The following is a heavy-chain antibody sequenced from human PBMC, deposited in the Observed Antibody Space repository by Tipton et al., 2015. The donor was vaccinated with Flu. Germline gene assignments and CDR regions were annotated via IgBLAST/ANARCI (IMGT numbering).Heavy chain of an antibody. CDR2: LYDSGIT. J-gene: IGHJ4*02. D-gene: IGHD3-22*01. Sequence: TLSLTCTVSGASISSESYYWGWIRQPPGKGLEWIGSLYDSGITYYNPSLKSRVTISLDTSKNQFSLKLISVTAADTAVYYCARDDSGFNDYWGPGTLVTVSS. V-gene: IGHV4-39*07. CDR1: GASISSESYY. CDR3: ARDDSGFNDY.